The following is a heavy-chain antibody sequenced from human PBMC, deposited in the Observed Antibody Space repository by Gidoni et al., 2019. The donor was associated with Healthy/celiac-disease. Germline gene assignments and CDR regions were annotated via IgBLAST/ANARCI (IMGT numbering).Heavy chain of an antibody. J-gene: IGHJ6*02. Sequence: QVQLVQSGAEVKKPGASVKVSCKASGYTFTSYGISWVRQAPGQGLEWMGWISAYNGNTNYAQKLQGRVTMTTDTSTSTAYMELRSLRSDDTAVYYCARDSPTIFGVVIMDYYYYYGMDVWGQGTTVTVSS. CDR1: GYTFTSYG. CDR3: ARDSPTIFGVVIMDYYYYYGMDV. D-gene: IGHD3-3*01. CDR2: ISAYNGNT. V-gene: IGHV1-18*01.